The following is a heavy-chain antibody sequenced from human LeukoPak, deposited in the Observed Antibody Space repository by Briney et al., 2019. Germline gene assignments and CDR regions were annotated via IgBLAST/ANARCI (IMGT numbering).Heavy chain of an antibody. CDR1: GGSISSSGYY. J-gene: IGHJ4*02. V-gene: IGHV4-31*03. Sequence: PSQTLSLTCTVSGGSISSSGYYWSWIRQHPGKGLEWIGYIYYSGSTYYNPSLKSRVTISVDTSKNQFSLKLSSVTAADTAVYYCAREGLDRGTQDYWGQGTLVTVSS. CDR3: AREGLDRGTQDY. CDR2: IYYSGST. D-gene: IGHD3/OR15-3a*01.